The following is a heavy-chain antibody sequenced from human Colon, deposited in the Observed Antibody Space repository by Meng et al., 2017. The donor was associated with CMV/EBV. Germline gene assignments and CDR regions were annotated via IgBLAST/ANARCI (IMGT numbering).Heavy chain of an antibody. D-gene: IGHD3-3*01. J-gene: IGHJ4*02. CDR1: GLTVNNNY. V-gene: IGHV3-53*01. Sequence: GGSLRLSCAASGLTVNNNYMNWVRQTPGKGLEWVSVLYSDGSTLGAYTHYADSVKGRFTISRDNSKNTLYLQMNSLRAEDTAVYYCAKDRYYDFWSGFDYWGQGTLVTVSS. CDR2: LYSDGST. CDR3: AKDRYYDFWSGFDY.